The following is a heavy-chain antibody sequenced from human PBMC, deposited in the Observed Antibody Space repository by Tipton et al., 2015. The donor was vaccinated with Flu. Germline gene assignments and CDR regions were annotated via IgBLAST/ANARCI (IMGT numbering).Heavy chain of an antibody. J-gene: IGHJ4*02. Sequence: TLSLTCTVSGGLITSGSYYWSWIRQSAGKGLEWIGRIYTTGSTDYNPSLRSRVTISGDTSKNHFSVQLSSVTAADTAVYYCARSPSYSGSGVYPYYFDDWGQGTLVTVSS. CDR1: GGLITSGSYY. D-gene: IGHD3-10*01. CDR2: IYTTGST. CDR3: ARSPSYSGSGVYPYYFDD. V-gene: IGHV4-61*02.